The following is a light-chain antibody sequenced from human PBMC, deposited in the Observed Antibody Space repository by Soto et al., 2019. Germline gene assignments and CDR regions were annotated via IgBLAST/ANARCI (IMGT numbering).Light chain of an antibody. CDR2: EVS. CDR1: SSDVGGYNF. Sequence: QSALTQPASVSGSPGQSITISCTGTSSDVGGYNFVSWYQQHPGKAPKLMIYEVSNRPSGVSNRFSGSKSGNTASLTISGLQAEDEADYYCNSYTSRSTVLFGGGTKLTVL. V-gene: IGLV2-14*01. CDR3: NSYTSRSTVL. J-gene: IGLJ2*01.